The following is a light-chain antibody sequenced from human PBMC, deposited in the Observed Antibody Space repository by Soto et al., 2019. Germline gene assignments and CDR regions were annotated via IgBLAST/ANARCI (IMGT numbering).Light chain of an antibody. CDR1: QSVSSSY. V-gene: IGKV3-20*01. CDR3: QQYDNSPPYT. Sequence: EIVLTQSPGTLSLSPGERATLSCRASQSVSSSYLAWYQQKPGQAPRLLIYGASSRATGIPARFSGSGSGTDFTLTISSLEPEDFAVYYCQQYDNSPPYTFGQGTKLEIK. J-gene: IGKJ2*01. CDR2: GAS.